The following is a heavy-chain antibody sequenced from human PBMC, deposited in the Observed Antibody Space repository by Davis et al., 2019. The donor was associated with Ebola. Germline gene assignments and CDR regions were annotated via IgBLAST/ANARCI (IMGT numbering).Heavy chain of an antibody. Sequence: SAQVSCNASGGTFSSYAIICVRPSPRHGLEWLGGIIPIFGTANYAQKFQGRVTITADESTSTAYMELSSLRSEDTAVYYCASGYGGEARYWGQGTLVTVSS. CDR3: ASGYGGEARY. CDR1: GGTFSSYA. D-gene: IGHD4-23*01. J-gene: IGHJ4*02. CDR2: IIPIFGTA. V-gene: IGHV1-69*13.